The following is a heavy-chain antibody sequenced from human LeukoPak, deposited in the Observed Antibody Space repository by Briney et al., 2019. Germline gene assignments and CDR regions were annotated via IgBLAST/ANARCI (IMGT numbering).Heavy chain of an antibody. CDR2: IYTSGST. J-gene: IGHJ5*02. D-gene: IGHD6-13*01. V-gene: IGHV4-4*07. CDR1: GGSNSSYY. Sequence: SETLSLTCTVSGGSNSSYYWSWIRQPAGKGLEWIGRIYTSGSTNYNPSLKSRVTMSVDTSKNQFSLKLSSVTAADTAVYYCAGDKAGYSSSWYDNWFDPWGQGTLVTVSS. CDR3: AGDKAGYSSSWYDNWFDP.